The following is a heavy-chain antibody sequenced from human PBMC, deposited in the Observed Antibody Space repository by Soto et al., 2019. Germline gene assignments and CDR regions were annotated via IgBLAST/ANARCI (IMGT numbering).Heavy chain of an antibody. CDR1: GGSISSYY. CDR2: IYYSGST. D-gene: IGHD2-15*01. J-gene: IGHJ4*02. CDR3: AGTVVVAATFDY. V-gene: IGHV4-59*05. Sequence: SETLSLTCTVSGGSISSYYWSWIRQPPGKGLEWIGSIYYSGSTYYNPSLKSRVTISVDTSKNQFSLKLSSVTAADTAVYYCAGTVVVAATFDYWGQGTLVTVSS.